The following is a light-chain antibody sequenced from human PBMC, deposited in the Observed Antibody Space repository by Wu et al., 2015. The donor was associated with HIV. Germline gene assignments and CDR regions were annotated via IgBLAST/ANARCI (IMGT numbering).Light chain of an antibody. Sequence: EIVLTQSPGTLPLSPGERATLSCRASQSISANYVAWYQQKPGQAPRLLIFGVSNRATGIPPRFSGSGSGTDFTLTISRLEPEDFAVYYCQQYDNSRVTFGQGTKVEVK. V-gene: IGKV3-20*01. J-gene: IGKJ1*01. CDR2: GVS. CDR3: QQYDNSRVT. CDR1: QSISANY.